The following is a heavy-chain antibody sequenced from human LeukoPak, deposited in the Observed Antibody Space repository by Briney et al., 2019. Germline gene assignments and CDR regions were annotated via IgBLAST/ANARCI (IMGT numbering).Heavy chain of an antibody. CDR1: GFTSSSYV. CDR2: ISYAGTNK. D-gene: IGHD6-19*01. Sequence: GGSLRLSCAASGFTSSSYVMNWVRQAPGKGLEWVAVISYAGTNKYYADSVKGRFTISRDNSKNTLYLQMNSLRAEDTAVYYCARSPYSSGWYLRIPQFDYWGQGALVTVSS. J-gene: IGHJ4*02. V-gene: IGHV3-30*04. CDR3: ARSPYSSGWYLRIPQFDY.